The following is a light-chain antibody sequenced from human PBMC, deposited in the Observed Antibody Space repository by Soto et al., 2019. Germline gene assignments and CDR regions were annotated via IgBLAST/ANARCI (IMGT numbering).Light chain of an antibody. CDR3: CSHAGVCSWV. CDR2: DVT. Sequence: QSALTQPRSVSGSPGQSVTISCTGTSVNVGAYDRVSWYQHHPTKAPNLIIYDVTTRPSVLPYCFSCSKSGSTSFLTISGLQAEDEDDYYCCSHAGVCSWVFGGGTKLTVL. V-gene: IGLV2-11*01. CDR1: SVNVGAYDR. J-gene: IGLJ3*02.